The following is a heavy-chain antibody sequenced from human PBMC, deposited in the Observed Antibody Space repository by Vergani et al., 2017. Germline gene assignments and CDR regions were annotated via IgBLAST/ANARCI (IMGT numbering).Heavy chain of an antibody. Sequence: EVQLVESGGGLVKPGGSLRLSCAASGFTFSSSSMNWVRQAPGKGLEWVSSISSSSSYIYYADSVKGRFTISRDNAKNSLYLQMNSLRAEDTAVYYCAREGCSSTSCYAGWYFDLWGRGTLVTVSS. CDR3: AREGCSSTSCYAGWYFDL. CDR1: GFTFSSSS. D-gene: IGHD2-2*01. V-gene: IGHV3-21*01. CDR2: ISSSSSYI. J-gene: IGHJ2*01.